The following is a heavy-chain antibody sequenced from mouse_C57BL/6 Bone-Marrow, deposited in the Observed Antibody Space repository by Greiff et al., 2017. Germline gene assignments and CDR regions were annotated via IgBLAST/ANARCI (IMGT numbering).Heavy chain of an antibody. Sequence: VQLQQSGAELARPGASVKLSCKASGYTFTSYGISWVKQRTGQGLEWIGEIYPRSGNTSYNQKFKGKATLTADKSSSTAYMELRSLTAEDSAVYFCAPLTGDYWYFDVWGTGTTVTVAS. CDR3: APLTGDYWYFDV. J-gene: IGHJ1*03. CDR1: GYTFTSYG. D-gene: IGHD4-1*01. CDR2: IYPRSGNT. V-gene: IGHV1-81*01.